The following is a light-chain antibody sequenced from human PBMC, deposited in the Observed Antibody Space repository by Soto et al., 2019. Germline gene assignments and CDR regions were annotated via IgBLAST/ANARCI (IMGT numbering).Light chain of an antibody. Sequence: QSALTQPASVSGSLGQSITISCTGSSSDIGVYNYVSWYQQHPGKAPKLMIYEVTNRPSGVSNRFSGSKTGNTASLTISGLQAEDEGEYHCSSYTSSSTLVFGGGTKVTVL. CDR3: SSYTSSSTLV. J-gene: IGLJ3*02. CDR1: SSDIGVYNY. CDR2: EVT. V-gene: IGLV2-14*01.